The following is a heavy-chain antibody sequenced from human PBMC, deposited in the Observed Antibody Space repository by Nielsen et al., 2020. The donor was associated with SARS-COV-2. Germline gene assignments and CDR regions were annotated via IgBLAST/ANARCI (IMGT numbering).Heavy chain of an antibody. D-gene: IGHD2/OR15-2a*01. Sequence: GESLKISCAASGFTFDDHAMHWVRQAPGKGLEWVSLITGDGGSTYYGDSVKGRFTISRDNAKNTVYLQMNSLRAEDTAVYYCARLRDDGYYFDTGPYDYWGQGTPVNVSS. CDR2: ITGDGGST. CDR3: ARLRDDGYYFDTGPYDY. V-gene: IGHV3-43*02. CDR1: GFTFDDHA. J-gene: IGHJ4*02.